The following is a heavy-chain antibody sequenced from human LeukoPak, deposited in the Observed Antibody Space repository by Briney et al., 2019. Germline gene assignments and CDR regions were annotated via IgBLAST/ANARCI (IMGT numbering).Heavy chain of an antibody. Sequence: ASVKVSCKASGCTFSSYGIGWVRQAPGQRPEWVGWISAFNGNSNYAPKFQGRVTVTTDTSTNTAYMELRSLRSDDTAVYYCARSFIAVAATAYDYWGQGTLVTVSS. D-gene: IGHD6-19*01. CDR3: ARSFIAVAATAYDY. J-gene: IGHJ4*02. CDR1: GCTFSSYG. CDR2: ISAFNGNS. V-gene: IGHV1-18*04.